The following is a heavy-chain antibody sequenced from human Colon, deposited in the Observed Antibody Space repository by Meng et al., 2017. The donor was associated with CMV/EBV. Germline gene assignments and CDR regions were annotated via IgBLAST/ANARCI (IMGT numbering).Heavy chain of an antibody. V-gene: IGHV3-30-3*01. CDR2: ISYDGSNK. D-gene: IGHD2-2*02. CDR1: GFTFSSYA. J-gene: IGHJ6*02. Sequence: LSLTCAASGFTFSSYAMHWVRQAPGKGLEWVAVISYDGSNKYYADSVKGRFTISRDNSKNTLYLQMNSLRAEDTAVYYCARDMVVPAAIPLYYYYYGMDVWGQGTTVTVSS. CDR3: ARDMVVPAAIPLYYYYYGMDV.